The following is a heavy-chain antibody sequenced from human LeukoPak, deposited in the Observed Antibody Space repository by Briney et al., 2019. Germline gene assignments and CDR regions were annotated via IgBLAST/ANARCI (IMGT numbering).Heavy chain of an antibody. CDR2: ISSSSSYI. Sequence: SGGSLRLSCAASGFTFSSYSMNWVRQAPGKGLEWVSSISSSSSYIYYADSVKGRFTISRDNAKNSPYLQMNSLRAEDTAVYYCARVVAGRGGSDYWGQGTLVTVSS. CDR3: ARVVAGRGGSDY. D-gene: IGHD5-12*01. CDR1: GFTFSSYS. J-gene: IGHJ4*02. V-gene: IGHV3-21*04.